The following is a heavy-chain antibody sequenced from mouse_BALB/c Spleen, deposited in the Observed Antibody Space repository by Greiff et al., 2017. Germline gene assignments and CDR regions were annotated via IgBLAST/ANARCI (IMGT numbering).Heavy chain of an antibody. J-gene: IGHJ1*01. V-gene: IGHV5-12-2*01. D-gene: IGHD2-3*01. Sequence: EVQGVESGGGLVQPGGSRKLSCAASGFTFSSYTMSWVRQTPEKRLEWVAYISNGGGSTYYPDTVKGRFTISRDNAKNTLYLQMSSLKSEDTAMYYCARRWSSYWYFDVWGAGTTVTVSS. CDR2: ISNGGGST. CDR1: GFTFSSYT. CDR3: ARRWSSYWYFDV.